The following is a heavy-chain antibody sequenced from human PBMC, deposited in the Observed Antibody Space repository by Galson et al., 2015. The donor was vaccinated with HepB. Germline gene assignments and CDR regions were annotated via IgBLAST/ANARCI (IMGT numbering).Heavy chain of an antibody. CDR3: ARRGIGSGSEGNWFDP. Sequence: LSLTCTVSGGSISSSTYYWVWIRQPPGKGLEWIGNIYYTGSTYYNPTLKSRLTMSVDTSKNQFSLKLTSVTASDTAVYYCARRGIGSGSEGNWFDPWGQGTLVTFSS. D-gene: IGHD6-19*01. CDR2: IYYTGST. J-gene: IGHJ5*02. CDR1: GGSISSSTYY. V-gene: IGHV4-39*01.